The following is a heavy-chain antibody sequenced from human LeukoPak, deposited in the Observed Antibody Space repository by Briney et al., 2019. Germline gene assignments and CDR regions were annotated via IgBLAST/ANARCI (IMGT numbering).Heavy chain of an antibody. D-gene: IGHD2-2*02. CDR1: GYSFTSYW. V-gene: IGHV5-10-1*01. CDR2: IDPTSSYT. Sequence: GESLKISCKSSGYSFTSYWINWVRQVPGKGLEWMGTIDPTSSYTNYSQSFQGHVIISADKSITTAYLQWSSLKASDTAMYYCATSAITLARGGGGFYGMEVWGQGTAVTVSS. J-gene: IGHJ6*02. CDR3: ATSAITLARGGGGFYGMEV.